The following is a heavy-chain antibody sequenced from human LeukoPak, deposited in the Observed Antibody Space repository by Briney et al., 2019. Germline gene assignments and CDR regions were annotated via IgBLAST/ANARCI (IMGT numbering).Heavy chain of an antibody. CDR3: SKSAYYDNGSRYFQY. Sequence: GGSLRLSCAASGFTFSSYAMSWVRQAPGKGLEWVSVISGRCGSTYYADSVKGSFTISRENSKNKLYVQMNSLRAEDAAAYYYSKSAYYDNGSRYFQYWGQGTLVTVPS. D-gene: IGHD3-22*01. J-gene: IGHJ1*01. CDR1: GFTFSSYA. CDR2: ISGRCGST. V-gene: IGHV3-23*01.